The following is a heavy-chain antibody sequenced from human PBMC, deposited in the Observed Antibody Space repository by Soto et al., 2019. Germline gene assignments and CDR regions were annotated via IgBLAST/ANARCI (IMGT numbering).Heavy chain of an antibody. J-gene: IGHJ2*01. Sequence: SXRLSWSSAVFTFIHHYVGWVRHAPGKGRGWVADISSSGTSFYYADSVKGRFTISRDNAQNSLHLQLDSLRAEDTAVYYCERDIRYCTRNRCSPTHAILKGYLFEHRGLGTLVTVAS. V-gene: IGHV3-11*01. CDR2: ISSSGTSF. CDR3: ERDIRYCTRNRCSPTHAILKGYLFEH. D-gene: IGHD2-8*01. CDR1: VFTFIHHY.